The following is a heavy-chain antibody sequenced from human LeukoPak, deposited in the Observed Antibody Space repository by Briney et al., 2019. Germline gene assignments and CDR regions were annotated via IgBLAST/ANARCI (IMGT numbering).Heavy chain of an antibody. J-gene: IGHJ4*02. CDR2: IYYSGST. D-gene: IGHD6-19*01. CDR1: GGSISSYY. CDR3: ARNIEWLALDY. Sequence: SETLSLTCTVSGGSISSYYCSWVRQPARKGLGWIGYIYYSGSTNYNPSLNSRVTISVDTSKNQFSLKLSSVTAADTAVYYCARNIEWLALDYWGQGTLVTVSS. V-gene: IGHV4-59*01.